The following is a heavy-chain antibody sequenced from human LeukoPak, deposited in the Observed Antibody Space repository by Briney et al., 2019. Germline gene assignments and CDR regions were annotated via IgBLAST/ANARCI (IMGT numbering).Heavy chain of an antibody. V-gene: IGHV4-39*01. CDR2: IHYSGST. CDR1: GVSISSSSYY. J-gene: IGHJ4*02. D-gene: IGHD3-22*01. CDR3: ARHRILTMIVAWDY. Sequence: SETLSLTCTVSGVSISSSSYYWGWIRQPPGKGLEYIGSIHYSGSTYYNLSLKSRVTISVDTSKNQFSLKLSSVTAADTAVYYCARHRILTMIVAWDYWGQGTLVTVSS.